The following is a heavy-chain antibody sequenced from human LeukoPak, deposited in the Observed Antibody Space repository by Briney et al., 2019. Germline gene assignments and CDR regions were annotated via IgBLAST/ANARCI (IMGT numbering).Heavy chain of an antibody. D-gene: IGHD2-21*01. J-gene: IGHJ4*02. V-gene: IGHV3-30-3*01. Sequence: PGGSLRLSCAASGFTFNSYAMHWVRQAPGKGLEWVAVISYDGSNKYYADSVKGRFTISRDNTKNTLYLQMNRLRAEDTAVYYCARTIAYCGGDCYFGPTPLDYWGQGTLVTVSS. CDR1: GFTFNSYA. CDR3: ARTIAYCGGDCYFGPTPLDY. CDR2: ISYDGSNK.